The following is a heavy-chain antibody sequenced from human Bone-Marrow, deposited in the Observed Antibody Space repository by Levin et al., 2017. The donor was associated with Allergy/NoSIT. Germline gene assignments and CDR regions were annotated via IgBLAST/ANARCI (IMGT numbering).Heavy chain of an antibody. CDR3: ARVVTNYIWGTYRYLDI. CDR1: GYSFTTYG. D-gene: IGHD3-16*02. Sequence: ASVKVSCKASGYSFTTYGITWVRQAHGQGLEWMGWISTFNGETNYAQKFQGRVVMTTDTSTTTAYLDVKSLRSDDTAAYYCARVVTNYIWGTYRYLDIRGQGTLVTVSS. J-gene: IGHJ4*02. CDR2: ISTFNGET. V-gene: IGHV1-18*01.